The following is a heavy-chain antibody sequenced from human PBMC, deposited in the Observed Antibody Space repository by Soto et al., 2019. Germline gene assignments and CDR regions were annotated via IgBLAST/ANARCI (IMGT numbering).Heavy chain of an antibody. CDR2: ISSSSSYI. CDR1: GFTFRSYS. D-gene: IGHD3-16*01. Sequence: PGGSLRLSCAASGFTFRSYSMNWVRQAPGEGLEWVSSISSSSSYIYYADSVKGRFTTSRDNAKNSLYLKMNSLRAEDTAVYYCARVGDGPNPDDSWGQGPLVTVSS. V-gene: IGHV3-21*01. J-gene: IGHJ4*02. CDR3: ARVGDGPNPDDS.